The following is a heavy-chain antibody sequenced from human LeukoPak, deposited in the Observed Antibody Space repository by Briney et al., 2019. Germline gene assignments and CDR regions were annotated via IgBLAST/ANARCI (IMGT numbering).Heavy chain of an antibody. V-gene: IGHV3-23*01. Sequence: GGSLRLSCAASGFSFSSYAMSWVRQAPGKGLEWVSSISGRGGSTYYADSVKGRFTISRDNSKNTLYLQMNSLRAEDTAIYYCAEDYGGSFPMGPFDIWGQGTMVTVSS. CDR3: AEDYGGSFPMGPFDI. D-gene: IGHD1-26*01. CDR2: ISGRGGST. CDR1: GFSFSSYA. J-gene: IGHJ3*02.